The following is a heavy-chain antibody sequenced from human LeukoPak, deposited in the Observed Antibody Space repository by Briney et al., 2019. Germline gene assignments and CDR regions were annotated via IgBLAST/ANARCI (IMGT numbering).Heavy chain of an antibody. CDR1: GFTFSSYW. Sequence: GSLRLSCAASGFTFSSYWMSWVRQAPGKGLEWVANIKEDGSDKYYVDSVKGGFTISRDNAKNSLYLQMNSLRAEDTAVYYCARGYAPYYYDNWGQGTLVTVSS. D-gene: IGHD2-2*01. V-gene: IGHV3-7*01. CDR2: IKEDGSDK. J-gene: IGHJ4*02. CDR3: ARGYAPYYYDN.